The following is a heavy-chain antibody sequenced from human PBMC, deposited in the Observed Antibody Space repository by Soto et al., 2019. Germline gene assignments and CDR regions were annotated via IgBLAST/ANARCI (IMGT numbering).Heavy chain of an antibody. V-gene: IGHV4-31*03. CDR2: IYYSGST. D-gene: IGHD3-10*01. CDR3: ARDRNSMVRGVIIHYFDY. J-gene: IGHJ4*02. CDR1: GGSISSGGYY. Sequence: QVQLQESGPGLVKPSQTLSLTCTVSGGSISSGGYYWSWIRQHPGKGLEWIGYIYYSGSTYYNPSLKSRVTISVDTSKNQFSLKLSSVTAADTAVYYSARDRNSMVRGVIIHYFDYWGQGTLVTVSS.